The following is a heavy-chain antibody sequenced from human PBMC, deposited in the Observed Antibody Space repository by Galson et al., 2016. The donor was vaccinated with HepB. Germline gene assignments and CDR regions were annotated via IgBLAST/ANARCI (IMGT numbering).Heavy chain of an antibody. CDR3: ARGIDNSGSYAGYFDH. J-gene: IGHJ4*02. V-gene: IGHV3-53*01. D-gene: IGHD3-10*01. CDR2: IYSGGST. CDR1: GFIVSTKY. Sequence: CAASGFIVSTKYMTWVRQAPGMGLEWVSVIYSGGSTYHADSVKGRFTISRDNSKNMVYLQMNSLRAEDTAVYYCARGIDNSGSYAGYFDHWGQGVLVTVSS.